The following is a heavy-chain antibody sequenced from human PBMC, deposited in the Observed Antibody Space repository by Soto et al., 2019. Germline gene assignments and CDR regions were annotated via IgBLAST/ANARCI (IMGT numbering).Heavy chain of an antibody. J-gene: IGHJ4*02. Sequence: QVQLVQSGAEVKKPGASVKVSCKTSGYTFSNYGINWVRQAPGQGLEWMGWINAYNGKTNFAQRLQGRVTLTTDTSTSTAYMELMSLRSDDTAVYYCAIGSSPVDFDYWGQGTLVTVS. CDR3: AIGSSPVDFDY. CDR2: INAYNGKT. CDR1: GYTFSNYG. D-gene: IGHD6-13*01. V-gene: IGHV1-18*01.